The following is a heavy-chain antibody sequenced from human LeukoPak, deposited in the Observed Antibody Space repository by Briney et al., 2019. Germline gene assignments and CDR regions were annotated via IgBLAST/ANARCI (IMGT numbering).Heavy chain of an antibody. V-gene: IGHV3-7*01. Sequence: GGSLRLSCAASGLSVSGYWLTWVRQAPGKGLEWVANIKQDGSEKNYVDSVKGRFTISRDNAKNSLYLQMNSLRAEDTAVYYSARWVLAGYYFDYWGQGTLVTVSS. CDR3: ARWVLAGYYFDY. J-gene: IGHJ4*02. CDR1: GLSVSGYW. CDR2: IKQDGSEK. D-gene: IGHD3-3*02.